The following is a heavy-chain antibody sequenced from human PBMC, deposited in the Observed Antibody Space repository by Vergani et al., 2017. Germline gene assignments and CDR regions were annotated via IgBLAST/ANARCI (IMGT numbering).Heavy chain of an antibody. Sequence: QITLKESGPTLVKPTQTLTLTCTFSGFSLSTSGEGVGWIRQPPGKALEWLALIYWNDNKNYSPSLKSRLTITKDSSKNQVVLIMTNMDPVDTATYYCAHRQNLYDFWSGHDAFDIWGQGTMVTVSS. V-gene: IGHV2-5*01. CDR3: AHRQNLYDFWSGHDAFDI. CDR1: GFSLSTSGEG. CDR2: IYWNDNK. J-gene: IGHJ3*02. D-gene: IGHD3-3*01.